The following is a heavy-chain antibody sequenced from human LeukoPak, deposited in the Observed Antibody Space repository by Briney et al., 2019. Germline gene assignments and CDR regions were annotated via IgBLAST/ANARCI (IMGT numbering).Heavy chain of an antibody. D-gene: IGHD4-23*01. V-gene: IGHV3-53*01. CDR3: ARDLDYGGYSNFDY. CDR2: IYSGGST. CDR1: GFTVSSSY. J-gene: IGHJ4*02. Sequence: GGSLRLSCAASGFTVSSSYMNWVRQAPGEGLEWVSVIYSGGSTYYADSVKGRFTISRDNAKNTLYLQMNSLRAEDTAVYYCARDLDYGGYSNFDYWGQGTLVTVSS.